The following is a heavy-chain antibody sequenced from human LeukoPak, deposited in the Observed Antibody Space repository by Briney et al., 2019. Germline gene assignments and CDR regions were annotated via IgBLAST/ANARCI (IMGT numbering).Heavy chain of an antibody. CDR3: ARVSGGYYYDSSGYFTYYFDY. D-gene: IGHD3-22*01. Sequence: GASVKVSCKASGYTLTSYGISWVRQAPGQGLEWMGWISAYNGNTNYAQKLQGRVIMTTDTSTSTAYMELSRLRSDDTAVYFCARVSGGYYYDSSGYFTYYFDYWGQGTLVTVSS. J-gene: IGHJ4*02. CDR1: GYTLTSYG. V-gene: IGHV1-18*01. CDR2: ISAYNGNT.